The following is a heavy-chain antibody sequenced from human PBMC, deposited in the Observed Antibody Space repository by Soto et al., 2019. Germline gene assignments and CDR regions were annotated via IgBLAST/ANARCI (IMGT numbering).Heavy chain of an antibody. V-gene: IGHV1-69*04. J-gene: IGHJ4*02. D-gene: IGHD4-17*01. CDR1: GGTFSSYT. CDR3: ARDDFNYGAQLDY. CDR2: IIPILGIA. Sequence: SVKVSCKASGGTFSSYTISWVRQAPGQGLEWMGRIIPILGIANYAQKFQGRVTITADKSTSTAYMELSSLRSEDTAVYYCARDDFNYGAQLDYWGQGTLVTVSS.